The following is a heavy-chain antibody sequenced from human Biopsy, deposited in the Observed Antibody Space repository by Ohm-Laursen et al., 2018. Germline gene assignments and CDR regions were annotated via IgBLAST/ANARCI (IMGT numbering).Heavy chain of an antibody. CDR1: GFTFSDYC. CDR3: ARDNWLGY. J-gene: IGHJ4*02. D-gene: IGHD6-19*01. Sequence: SLRLSCAASGFTFSDYCMNWVRQAPGRGLVWVSRINGDGTNTNYAESVKGRFTISKDNAKNTIYLQINSLRTKDTDVYYCARDNWLGYWGQGSLVTVSS. CDR2: INGDGTNT. V-gene: IGHV3-74*01.